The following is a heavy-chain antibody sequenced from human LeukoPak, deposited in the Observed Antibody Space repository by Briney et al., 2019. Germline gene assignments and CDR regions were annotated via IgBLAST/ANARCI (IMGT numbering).Heavy chain of an antibody. Sequence: GRSLRLSCAASGFTFSSYAMHWVRQAPGKGLEWVAVISYDGSNKYYADSVKGRFTISRDNSKNTLYLQMNSLRAEDTAVYYCARGDQWLRLPIPGRFDYWGQGTLVTVSS. CDR1: GFTFSSYA. V-gene: IGHV3-30-3*01. CDR2: ISYDGSNK. CDR3: ARGDQWLRLPIPGRFDY. J-gene: IGHJ4*02. D-gene: IGHD5-12*01.